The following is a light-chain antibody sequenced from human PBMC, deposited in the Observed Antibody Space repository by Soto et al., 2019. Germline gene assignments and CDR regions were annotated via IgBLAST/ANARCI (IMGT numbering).Light chain of an antibody. CDR3: QQYNSHWA. CDR2: KAS. V-gene: IGKV1-5*03. CDR1: QSISSW. J-gene: IGKJ1*01. Sequence: DLQMTQSPSTLSASVGDRVTITCRASQSISSWLAWYQQKPGKAPKLLIYKASSLESGVPSRFSGSGSGTAFTLTISRLQPDDVATYYCQQYNSHWAFGQGTKVEIK.